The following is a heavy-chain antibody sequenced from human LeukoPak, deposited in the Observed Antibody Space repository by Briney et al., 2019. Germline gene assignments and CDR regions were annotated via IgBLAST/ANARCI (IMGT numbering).Heavy chain of an antibody. Sequence: SDTLSLTCTVSGYSISSSNWWGWIRQPPGKGLEWIGYVYYSGSTYYNPSLKSRVTMSVDTSKNQFSLKLSSVTAADTAVYYCASTLNVDTATVYKRDAFDIWGQGTMVTVSS. CDR3: ASTLNVDTATVYKRDAFDI. J-gene: IGHJ3*02. CDR1: GYSISSSNW. D-gene: IGHD5-18*01. V-gene: IGHV4-28*01. CDR2: VYYSGST.